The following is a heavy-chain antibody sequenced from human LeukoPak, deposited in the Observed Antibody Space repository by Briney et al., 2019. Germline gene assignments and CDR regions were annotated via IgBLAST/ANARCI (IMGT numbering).Heavy chain of an antibody. V-gene: IGHV3-30-3*01. J-gene: IGHJ4*02. CDR2: ISYDGSNK. CDR3: ASEPRVGARDY. D-gene: IGHD1-26*01. CDR1: GFTFSSYA. Sequence: PGGSLRLSSAASGFTFSSYAMHWVRQAPGKGLEWVAVISYDGSNKYYADSVKGRFTISRDNSKNTLYLQMNSLRAEDTAVYYCASEPRVGARDYWGQGTLVTVSS.